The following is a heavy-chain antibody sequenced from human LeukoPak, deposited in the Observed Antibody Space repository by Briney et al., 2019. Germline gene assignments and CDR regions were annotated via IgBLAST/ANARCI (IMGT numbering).Heavy chain of an antibody. J-gene: IGHJ4*02. CDR2: INWNGGST. Sequence: GGSLRLSCAASGFTFDDYGMSWVRQAPGKGLEWISGINWNGGSTGYADSVKGRFTISRDNAKNSLCLQMNSLRAEDTALYYCARALRGYSYGCNDYWGQGTLVTVSS. D-gene: IGHD5-18*01. CDR1: GFTFDDYG. CDR3: ARALRGYSYGCNDY. V-gene: IGHV3-20*04.